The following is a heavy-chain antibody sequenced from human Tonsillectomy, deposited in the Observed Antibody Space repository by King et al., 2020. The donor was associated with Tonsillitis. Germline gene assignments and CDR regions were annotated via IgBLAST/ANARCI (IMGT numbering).Heavy chain of an antibody. V-gene: IGHV3-49*03. Sequence: VQLVESGGGLVQPGRSLRLSCPASGFTFGDYTMSWFRQAPGKGLEWVGFIRSKAYGGTTEYAASVKGRFTISRYDSKSIAYLQMNSLKTEDTAVYYCTRVVDTAMGHIDYWGQGTLVTVSS. J-gene: IGHJ4*02. D-gene: IGHD5-18*01. CDR1: GFTFGDYT. CDR2: IRSKAYGGTT. CDR3: TRVVDTAMGHIDY.